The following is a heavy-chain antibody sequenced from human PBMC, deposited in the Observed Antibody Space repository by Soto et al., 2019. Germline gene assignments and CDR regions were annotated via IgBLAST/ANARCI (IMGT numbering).Heavy chain of an antibody. CDR3: AREVVVTPGWVYP. D-gene: IGHD2-21*02. Sequence: QVQLVQSGAEEKKPGASVKVSCKASGYTFTSYAMHWVRQAPGQRLEWMGWINAGNGNTNYSQKLQGRVTITRDTSASTAYMELSGLRAEDTAVYYCAREVVVTPGWVYPRGQGNLGTVPS. J-gene: IGHJ5*02. CDR2: INAGNGNT. CDR1: GYTFTSYA. V-gene: IGHV1-3*05.